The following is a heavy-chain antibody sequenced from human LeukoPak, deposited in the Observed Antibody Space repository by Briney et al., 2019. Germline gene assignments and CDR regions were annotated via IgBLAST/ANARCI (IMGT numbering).Heavy chain of an antibody. CDR2: ISGDGGST. J-gene: IGHJ6*02. CDR1: GFTFDDYA. CDR3: AKEPRVAAAGRGVPRVYYYYGMDV. Sequence: PGGSLRLSCAASGFTFDDYAMHWVRQAPGKGLEWVSLISGDGGSTYYADSVKGRFTISRDNSKNSLYLQMNSLRTEDTALYYCAKEPRVAAAGRGVPRVYYYYGMDVWGQGTTVTVSS. D-gene: IGHD6-13*01. V-gene: IGHV3-43*02.